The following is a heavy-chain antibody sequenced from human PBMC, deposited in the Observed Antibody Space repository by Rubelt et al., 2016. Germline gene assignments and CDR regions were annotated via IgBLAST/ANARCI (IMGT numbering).Heavy chain of an antibody. CDR3: AGPAPATDYFDY. CDR2: ISAYNGNT. D-gene: IGHD3-10*01. V-gene: IGHV1-18*01. Sequence: QVQLVQSGAEVKKPGASVKVSCKASGYTFTSYGISWVRQAPGQGLEWMGWISAYNGNTNLAGEVQGRVTMTTDTAQSIAYMEWMSLRSDDTAVDYCAGPAPATDYFDYGGQGTLVTVSS. J-gene: IGHJ4*02. CDR1: GYTFTSYG.